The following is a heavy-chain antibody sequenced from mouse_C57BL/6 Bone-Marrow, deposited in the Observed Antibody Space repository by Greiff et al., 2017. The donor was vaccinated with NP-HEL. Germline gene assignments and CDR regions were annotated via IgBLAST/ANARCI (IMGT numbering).Heavy chain of an antibody. V-gene: IGHV1-54*01. D-gene: IGHD2-10*01. J-gene: IGHJ3*01. CDR1: GYAFTNYL. Sequence: QVQLQQSGAELVRPGTSVKVSCKASGYAFTNYLIEWVKQRPGQGLEWIGVINPGSGGTNYNEKFKGKATLTVDNSSSTAYMQLSSLTSYDSAVYVSTRWGGSYPFAYWGQGTLVTVSA. CDR2: INPGSGGT. CDR3: TRWGGSYPFAY.